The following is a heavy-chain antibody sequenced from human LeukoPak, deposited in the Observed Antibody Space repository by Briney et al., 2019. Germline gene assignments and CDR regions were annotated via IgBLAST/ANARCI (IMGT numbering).Heavy chain of an antibody. CDR3: HSGYDYYYYYMDV. D-gene: IGHD5-12*01. Sequence: NPSETLSLTCTVSGGSISSSSYYWGWIRQPPGKGLEWIGSIYYSGSTYYNPSLKSRVTISVDTSKNQFSLKLSSVTAADTAVYYCHSGYDYYYYYMDVWGKGTTVTVSS. CDR2: IYYSGST. CDR1: GGSISSSSYY. V-gene: IGHV4-39*01. J-gene: IGHJ6*03.